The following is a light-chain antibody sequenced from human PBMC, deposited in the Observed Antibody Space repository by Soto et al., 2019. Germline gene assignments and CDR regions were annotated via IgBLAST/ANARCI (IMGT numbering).Light chain of an antibody. CDR3: FSYTSSGTYV. V-gene: IGLV2-14*03. J-gene: IGLJ1*01. CDR2: DVS. Sequence: QSVLTQPASVSGSPGQSITISCTGASSDVGNYNYVSWYQQHPGKAPKLIIYDVSNRPSGVSNRFSGSKSGNTASLTISGLQAEDETDYYCFSYTSSGTYVFGTGTKVTVL. CDR1: SSDVGNYNY.